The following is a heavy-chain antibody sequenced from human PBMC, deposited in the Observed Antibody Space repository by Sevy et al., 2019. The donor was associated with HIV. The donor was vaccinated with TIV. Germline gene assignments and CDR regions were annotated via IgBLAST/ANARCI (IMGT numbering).Heavy chain of an antibody. CDR3: AQGRYYDTSGTPGFQH. D-gene: IGHD3-22*01. J-gene: IGHJ1*01. Sequence: SGPTLVKPTQTLTLTCTFSGFSLSTTGVGVGWIRQPPGKALEWLALIYWDDDKRYSPSLKSRLTITKNTSKNQVVLTMTNMDPVDTATYYCAQGRYYDTSGTPGFQHWGQRTLVTVSS. CDR2: IYWDDDK. V-gene: IGHV2-5*02. CDR1: GFSLSTTGVG.